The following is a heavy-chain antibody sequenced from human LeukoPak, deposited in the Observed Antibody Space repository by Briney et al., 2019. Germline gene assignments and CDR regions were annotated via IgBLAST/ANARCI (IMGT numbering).Heavy chain of an antibody. V-gene: IGHV3-48*03. CDR3: ARAIAAAGTYYYYYYMDV. CDR2: ISSSGSTI. Sequence: GGSLRLFCAASGFTFSSYEMNWVRQAPGKGLEWVSYISSSGSTIYYADSVKGRFTISRDNAKNSLYLQMNSLRAEDTAVYYCARAIAAAGTYYYYYYMDVWGKGTTVTVSS. D-gene: IGHD6-13*01. CDR1: GFTFSSYE. J-gene: IGHJ6*03.